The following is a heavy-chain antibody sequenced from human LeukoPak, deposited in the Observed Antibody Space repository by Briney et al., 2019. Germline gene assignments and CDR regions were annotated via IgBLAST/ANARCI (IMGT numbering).Heavy chain of an antibody. Sequence: GGSLRLSCAASGFTFSSYAMSWVRQAPGKGLEWVSAISGSGGSTSYTDSVKGRFTISRDNSKDTLYLQVYSLRAEDTAIYYCAKAAGSYSSGWYFGHRGQGTLVTVSS. V-gene: IGHV3-23*01. CDR2: ISGSGGST. D-gene: IGHD6-19*01. J-gene: IGHJ4*02. CDR3: AKAAGSYSSGWYFGH. CDR1: GFTFSSYA.